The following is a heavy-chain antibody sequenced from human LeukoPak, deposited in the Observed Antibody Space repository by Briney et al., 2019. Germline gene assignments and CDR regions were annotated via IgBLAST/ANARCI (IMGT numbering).Heavy chain of an antibody. V-gene: IGHV1-46*01. CDR2: INPSGGST. Sequence: AASVKVSCKASGYTFTSYYMHWVRQAPGQGLEWMGIINPSGGSTSYAQKFQGRVTMTRDTSMSAAYMEISRLTYDDTAVYYCGRGIQSFDPWGQGTLVTVSS. J-gene: IGHJ5*02. CDR3: GRGIQSFDP. CDR1: GYTFTSYY.